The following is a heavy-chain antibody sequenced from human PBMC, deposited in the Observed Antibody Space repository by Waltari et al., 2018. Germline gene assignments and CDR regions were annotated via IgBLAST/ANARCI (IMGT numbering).Heavy chain of an antibody. Sequence: QVQLQESGPGLVKPSETLSLTCAVSGYSISSGYYWGWIRQPPGKGLEWIGSIYHSGSTYYNPSLKRRVTISVDTSKNQFSLKLSSVTAADTAVYYCAGPLYSSSWFLDYWGQGTLVTVSS. CDR2: IYHSGST. CDR3: AGPLYSSSWFLDY. J-gene: IGHJ4*02. V-gene: IGHV4-38-2*01. CDR1: GYSISSGYY. D-gene: IGHD6-13*01.